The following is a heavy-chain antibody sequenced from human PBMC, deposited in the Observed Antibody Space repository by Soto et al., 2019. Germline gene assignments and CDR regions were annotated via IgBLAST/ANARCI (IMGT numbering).Heavy chain of an antibody. Sequence: QVRLVQSGAEVKKPGASVKVSCKGSVYTFTSYGITWVRQAPGQGLEWMGWISAHNGNTNYAQKLQGRVTVTRDTSKSTAYMELRSLRADDTAVYYCARGRYGDYWGQGALVTVSS. CDR3: ARGRYGDY. J-gene: IGHJ4*02. CDR1: VYTFTSYG. V-gene: IGHV1-18*01. CDR2: ISAHNGNT. D-gene: IGHD1-1*01.